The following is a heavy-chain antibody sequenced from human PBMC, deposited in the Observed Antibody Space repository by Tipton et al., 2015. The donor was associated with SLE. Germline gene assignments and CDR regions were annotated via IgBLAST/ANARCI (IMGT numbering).Heavy chain of an antibody. D-gene: IGHD3-22*01. V-gene: IGHV4-39*07. Sequence: TLSLTCTVSGGSISSSPYFWGWIRQPPGKGLEWIGSMFYGGSAYYNPSLKSRVTISVDTSKNQFSLKLSSVTAADTAVYYCARDSSGGYNWFDPWGQGTLVTVSS. CDR2: MFYGGSA. CDR1: GGSISSSPYF. J-gene: IGHJ5*02. CDR3: ARDSSGGYNWFDP.